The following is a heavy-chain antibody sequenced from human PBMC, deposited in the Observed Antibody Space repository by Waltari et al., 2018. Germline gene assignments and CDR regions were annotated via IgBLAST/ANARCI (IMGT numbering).Heavy chain of an antibody. V-gene: IGHV4-39*07. CDR2: IYYSGRS. J-gene: IGHJ4*02. Sequence: QLQFLESGPGLVKPSETLSLTCTVSGDSVINSNYSWGWISQPPGKGLEWIGNIYYSGRSSYNPSLKSRVIISVDTSKNQFSVRLTSVTAADTAVFYCARLSPPMWVRGVKGGYYFDYWGPGTLVTVSS. CDR1: GDSVINSNYS. CDR3: ARLSPPMWVRGVKGGYYFDY. D-gene: IGHD3-10*01.